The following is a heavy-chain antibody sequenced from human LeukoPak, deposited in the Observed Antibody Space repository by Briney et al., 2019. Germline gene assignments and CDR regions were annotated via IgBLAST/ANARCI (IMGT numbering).Heavy chain of an antibody. CDR1: GFTFSRFA. CDR3: ARDGLDYYGSGSSSFDY. J-gene: IGHJ4*02. Sequence: EGSLRLSCAASGFTFSRFAMHWVRQAPGKGLEYVSAISSNGGSTYYANSVKGRFTISRDNSKNTLYLQMGSLRAEDMAVYYCARDGLDYYGSGSSSFDYWGQGTLVTVSS. CDR2: ISSNGGST. D-gene: IGHD3-10*01. V-gene: IGHV3-64*01.